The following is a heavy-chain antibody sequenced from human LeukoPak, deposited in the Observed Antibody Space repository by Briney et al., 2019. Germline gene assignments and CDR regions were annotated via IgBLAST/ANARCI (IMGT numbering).Heavy chain of an antibody. Sequence: GGSLRLSCAASGFTFSSYAMSWVRQAPGKGPEWVSAISGSGGSTYYADSVKGRFTISRDNSKNTLYLQMNSLRAEDTAVYYCAKDPDSSSWINWFDPWGQGTLVTVSS. D-gene: IGHD6-13*01. V-gene: IGHV3-23*01. J-gene: IGHJ5*02. CDR1: GFTFSSYA. CDR2: ISGSGGST. CDR3: AKDPDSSSWINWFDP.